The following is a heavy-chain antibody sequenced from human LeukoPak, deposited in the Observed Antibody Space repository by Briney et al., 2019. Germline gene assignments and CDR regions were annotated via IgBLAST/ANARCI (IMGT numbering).Heavy chain of an antibody. CDR3: ATPTGYHLPPLGMDV. D-gene: IGHD3-9*01. V-gene: IGHV3-23*01. CDR1: GFTFSSYA. CDR2: ISGSGGST. J-gene: IGHJ6*02. Sequence: GASLRLSCAASGFTFSSYAMSWVRQAPGKGLEWVSAISGSGGSTYYADSVKGRFTISRDNSKNTLYLQMDSLRAEDTYVYYCATPTGYHLPPLGMDVWGQGNTVTVSS.